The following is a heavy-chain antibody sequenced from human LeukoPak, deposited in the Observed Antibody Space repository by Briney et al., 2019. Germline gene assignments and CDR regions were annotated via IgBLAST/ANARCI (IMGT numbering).Heavy chain of an antibody. D-gene: IGHD2-21*02. CDR2: IYTSDST. CDR1: GFSVRSRY. Sequence: GSLRLSFEASGFSVRSRYMSLVRQAPGKGVEWVSVIYTSDSTHYADSVKGRFIISRDNSRNTLYLQMNSLRAEDTAVYYCARGASCGGDCYPHWGQGTLVTVSS. CDR3: ARGASCGGDCYPH. V-gene: IGHV3-53*01. J-gene: IGHJ4*02.